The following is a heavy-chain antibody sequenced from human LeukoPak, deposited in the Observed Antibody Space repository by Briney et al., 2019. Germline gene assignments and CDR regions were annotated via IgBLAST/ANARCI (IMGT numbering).Heavy chain of an antibody. D-gene: IGHD2/OR15-2a*01. CDR1: GSTFSTYP. CDR2: VSGNSVTI. CDR3: AKILSGTYSFDL. Sequence: GESLRLSCTASGSTFSTYPMTWVREAPGEGLEWVSAVSGNSVTIYYADSVKGRFTISRDNSKNTLYLQMYSLRAEDTAVYYCAKILSGTYSFDLWGQGTLVTVSS. J-gene: IGHJ4*02. V-gene: IGHV3-23*01.